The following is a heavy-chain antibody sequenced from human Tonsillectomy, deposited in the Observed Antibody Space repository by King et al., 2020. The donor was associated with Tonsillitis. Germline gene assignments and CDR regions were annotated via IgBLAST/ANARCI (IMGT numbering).Heavy chain of an antibody. CDR3: ARDESQWNYDSSGYYYFDY. D-gene: IGHD3-22*01. CDR2: ISSSSSYI. CDR1: GFTFSSYS. J-gene: IGHJ4*02. V-gene: IGHV3-21*01. Sequence: VQLVESGGGLVKPGGSLRLSCAASGFTFSSYSMNWVRQAPGKGLEWVSSISSSSSYIYYADSVKDRFTISRDNAKNSLYLQMNSLRAEDTAVYYCARDESQWNYDSSGYYYFDYWGQGTLVTVSS.